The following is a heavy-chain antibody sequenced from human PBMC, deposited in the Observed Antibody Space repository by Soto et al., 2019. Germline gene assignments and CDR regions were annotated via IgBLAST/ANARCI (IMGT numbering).Heavy chain of an antibody. CDR3: ARLSNYDFWSGYYWY. D-gene: IGHD3-3*01. CDR2: IYYSGST. CDR1: GGSISSSSYY. J-gene: IGHJ4*02. Sequence: SETLSLTCTVSGGSISSSSYYWGWIRQPPGKGLEWIGSIYYSGSTYYNPSLKSRVTISVDTSKNQFSLKLSSVTAADMAVYYCARLSNYDFWSGYYWYWGQGTLVTVS. V-gene: IGHV4-39*01.